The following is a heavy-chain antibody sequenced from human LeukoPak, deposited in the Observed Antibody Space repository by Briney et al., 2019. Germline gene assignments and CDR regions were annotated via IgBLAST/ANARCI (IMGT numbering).Heavy chain of an antibody. J-gene: IGHJ6*02. V-gene: IGHV1-69*13. CDR1: GGTFSSYA. CDR3: ARDGFKENDVGYYYGMDV. Sequence: SVKVSCKASGGTFSSYAISWVRQAPGQGLEWMGGIIPIFGTANYAQKFQGRVTITADESTSTAYMGLSSLRSEDTAVYYCARDGFKENDVGYYYGMDVWGQGTTVTVSS. D-gene: IGHD1-1*01. CDR2: IIPIFGTA.